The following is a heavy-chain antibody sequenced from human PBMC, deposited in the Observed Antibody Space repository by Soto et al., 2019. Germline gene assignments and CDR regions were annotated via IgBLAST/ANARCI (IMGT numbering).Heavy chain of an antibody. CDR3: ARVYPSDTRYGYVGNNWFDP. V-gene: IGHV1-46*03. D-gene: IGHD5-18*01. Sequence: QVQLVQSGAEVKKPGPSVKVSCKASGYTFTSYYMHWVRQAPGQGLEWMGIINPSGGSTSYAQKFQGRVTMTRDTSTSTVYMELSSLRSEDTAVYYCARVYPSDTRYGYVGNNWFDPWGQGTLVTVSS. J-gene: IGHJ5*02. CDR2: INPSGGST. CDR1: GYTFTSYY.